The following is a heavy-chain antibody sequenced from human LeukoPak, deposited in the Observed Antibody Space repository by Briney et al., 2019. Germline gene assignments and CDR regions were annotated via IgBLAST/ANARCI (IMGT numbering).Heavy chain of an antibody. CDR2: IYYSGST. CDR1: GGSISSYY. CDR3: ARAQKIGQMAIHFDY. Sequence: SETLSLTCTVSGGSISSYYWSWIRQPPGKGLEWIGYIYYSGSTNYNPFLKSRVTISVDTSKNQFSLKLSSVTAADTAVYYCARAQKIGQMAIHFDYWGQGTLVTVSS. D-gene: IGHD5-24*01. J-gene: IGHJ4*02. V-gene: IGHV4-59*01.